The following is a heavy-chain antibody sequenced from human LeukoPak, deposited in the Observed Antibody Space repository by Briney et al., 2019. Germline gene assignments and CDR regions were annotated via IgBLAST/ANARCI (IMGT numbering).Heavy chain of an antibody. CDR3: AKKSRYRSLEDG. D-gene: IGHD6-13*01. CDR1: GFILSQYG. V-gene: IGHV3-30*02. CDR2: TQPDGREK. Sequence: SGGSLRLSCVASGFILSQYGMHWDRQAPGKGLEWVAFTQPDGREKDYAESVKGRFNISRDNSKNTLYLQMNSLRPEDTAVYFWAKKSRYRSLEDGWGQGSLVTVSS. J-gene: IGHJ4*02.